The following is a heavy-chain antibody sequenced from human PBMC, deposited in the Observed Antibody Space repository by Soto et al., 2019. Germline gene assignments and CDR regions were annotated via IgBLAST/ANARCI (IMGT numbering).Heavy chain of an antibody. V-gene: IGHV3-30*18. CDR1: GFTFNNYG. D-gene: IGHD5-12*01. J-gene: IGHJ4*02. CDR2: ISYDGVNN. Sequence: QVQLVESGGGVVRPEKSLRLSCAASGFTFNNYGMHWVRQAPGKGLEWVATISYDGVNNYYADSVKGRFTISRDNSKNTLYLQMNSLRAEDTAIYYCAKALQWLRSGNFDYWGQGTLVSVSS. CDR3: AKALQWLRSGNFDY.